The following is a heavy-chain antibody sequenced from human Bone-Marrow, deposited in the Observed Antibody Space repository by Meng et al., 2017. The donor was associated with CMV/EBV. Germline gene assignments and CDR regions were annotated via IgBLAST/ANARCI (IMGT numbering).Heavy chain of an antibody. V-gene: IGHV4-61*08. Sequence: SETLSLTCTVSGGSISSGDYYWSWIRQPPGKGLEWIGYIYYSGSTNYNPFLKSRVTISVDTSKNQFSLKLSSVTAADTAVYYCARDGYYDFWSGYLRYWGQGTLVTVSS. CDR3: ARDGYYDFWSGYLRY. J-gene: IGHJ4*02. CDR1: GGSISSGDYY. D-gene: IGHD3-3*01. CDR2: IYYSGST.